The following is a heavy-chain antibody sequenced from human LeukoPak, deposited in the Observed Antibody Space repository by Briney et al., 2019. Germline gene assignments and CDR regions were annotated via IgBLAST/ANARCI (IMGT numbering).Heavy chain of an antibody. CDR2: IYYSGNT. CDR1: GGSISSAGYY. Sequence: SETLSLTCTVSGGSISSAGYYWSWIRQHPGKGLEWIGYIYYSGNTYYNPSLKSRVTISVDTSKNQFSLKLTSVTAADTAVYYCARDEVVAATGESYYYYGMHVWGQGTTVTVSS. D-gene: IGHD2-15*01. V-gene: IGHV4-31*03. CDR3: ARDEVVAATGESYYYYGMHV. J-gene: IGHJ6*02.